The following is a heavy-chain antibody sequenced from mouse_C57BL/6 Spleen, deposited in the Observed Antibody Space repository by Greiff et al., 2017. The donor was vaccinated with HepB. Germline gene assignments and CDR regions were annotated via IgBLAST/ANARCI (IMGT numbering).Heavy chain of an antibody. Sequence: VQLQQSGAELARPGASVKLSCTASGYTFTSYGISWVKQRTGQGLEWIGEIYPRSGNTYYNEKFKGKATLTADKSSSTAYMELRSLTSEDSAVYFGAVNWERAWFAYWGQGTLVTVSA. J-gene: IGHJ3*01. V-gene: IGHV1-81*01. CDR1: GYTFTSYG. CDR3: AVNWERAWFAY. D-gene: IGHD4-1*02. CDR2: IYPRSGNT.